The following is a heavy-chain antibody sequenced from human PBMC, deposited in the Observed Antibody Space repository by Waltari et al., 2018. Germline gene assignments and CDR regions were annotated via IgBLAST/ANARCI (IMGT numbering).Heavy chain of an antibody. CDR3: AKDWRRRLDYLDWLLFALDQ. Sequence: EMQLLESGGGLVQPGGSLRLSCEGSGFTFSDYAMRWVRQAPGKGRGGVWAIGGSAECPYYAEYVKGRFTISRDNSKNTLYRQMNSLRVEDTAVYYCAKDWRRRLDYLDWLLFALDQWGQGTLVTVSS. J-gene: IGHJ4*02. CDR2: IGGSAECP. D-gene: IGHD3-9*01. CDR1: GFTFSDYA. V-gene: IGHV3-23*01.